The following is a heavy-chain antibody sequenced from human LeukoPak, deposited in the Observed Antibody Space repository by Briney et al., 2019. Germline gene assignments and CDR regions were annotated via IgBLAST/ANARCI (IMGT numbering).Heavy chain of an antibody. Sequence: PGGSLRLSCAASGFTFSSYWMTWVRQAPGKGLEWVASIRLDGGEEYYVDSVEGRFSISRDNAMNSLYLQMNSLRAEDTAMYYCARDYSSSRYNRHDSWGQGTLVTVSS. CDR1: GFTFSSYW. V-gene: IGHV3-7*04. CDR2: IRLDGGEE. J-gene: IGHJ5*01. D-gene: IGHD6-13*01. CDR3: ARDYSSSRYNRHDS.